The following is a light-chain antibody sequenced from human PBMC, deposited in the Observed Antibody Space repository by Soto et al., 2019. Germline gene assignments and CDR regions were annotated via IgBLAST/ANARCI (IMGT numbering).Light chain of an antibody. CDR1: SSDVGGYNY. V-gene: IGLV2-14*01. CDR3: SSYTSSSTLV. J-gene: IGLJ1*01. CDR2: DVS. Sequence: QSVLTQPASVSGSPSQSVTISCTGTSSDVGGYNYVSWYQQHPGKAPKLMIYDVSNRPSGVSNRFSGSKSGNTASLTISGLQAEDEADYYCSSYTSSSTLVFGTGTKFTVL.